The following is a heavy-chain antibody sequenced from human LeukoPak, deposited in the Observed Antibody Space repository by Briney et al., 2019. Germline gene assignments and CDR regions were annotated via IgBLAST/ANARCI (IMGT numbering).Heavy chain of an antibody. CDR2: ISSSGNAI. CDR1: GFTFRDHY. J-gene: IGHJ1*01. V-gene: IGHV3-11*04. CDR3: ARYYYDSSGYGH. Sequence: GGSLRLSCTASGFTFRDHYMTWIRQALGKGLEWISYISSSGNAIYYADSVKGRFTISRDNTKNSLYLQMNSLRAEDTAVYYCARYYYDSSGYGHWGQGTLVTVSS. D-gene: IGHD3-22*01.